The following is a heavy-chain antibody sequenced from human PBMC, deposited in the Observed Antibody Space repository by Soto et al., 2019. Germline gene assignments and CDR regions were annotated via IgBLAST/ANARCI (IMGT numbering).Heavy chain of an antibody. V-gene: IGHV4-4*02. CDR3: ASVRGPHRGGY. D-gene: IGHD5-12*01. J-gene: IGHJ4*02. CDR2: IYHSGST. Sequence: QVQLQESGPGLVKPSGTLSLTCAVSGGSISSSNWWCWVRQPPGKGLEWIGEIYHSGSTNYNPSLKSRVTISVVKSKVQFSLRLGSVTAAETAVYYCASVRGPHRGGYWGQGTLVTVSS. CDR1: GGSISSSNW.